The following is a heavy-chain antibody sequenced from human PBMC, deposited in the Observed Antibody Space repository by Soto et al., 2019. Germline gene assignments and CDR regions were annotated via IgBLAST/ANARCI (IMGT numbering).Heavy chain of an antibody. J-gene: IGHJ4*02. CDR2: IFYSGST. CDR1: GGSIISNSNW. Sequence: SETLSLTCAVSGGSIISNSNWWTWVRQPPGKGLEWIGEIFYSGSTNYNPSLKSRVTLSVDKSRNHFSLMLNSVTAADTAVYFCASLFGLWAQGILVTVS. D-gene: IGHD3-10*01. CDR3: ASLFGL. V-gene: IGHV4-4*02.